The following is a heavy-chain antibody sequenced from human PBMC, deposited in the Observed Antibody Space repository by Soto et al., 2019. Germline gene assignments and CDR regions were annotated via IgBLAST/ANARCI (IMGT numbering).Heavy chain of an antibody. CDR2: IFPGDSDT. Sequence: GESLEISCQGSGYNFNRYWIGWVRQMPGKGLEWMAIIFPGDSDTKYSPSFQGQVTSSADKSINTAYLQWSSLKASATAMYFCARKNFAANVPDFWGPGTLVTVSS. CDR3: ARKNFAANVPDF. J-gene: IGHJ4*01. V-gene: IGHV5-51*01. CDR1: GYNFNRYW. D-gene: IGHD2-15*01.